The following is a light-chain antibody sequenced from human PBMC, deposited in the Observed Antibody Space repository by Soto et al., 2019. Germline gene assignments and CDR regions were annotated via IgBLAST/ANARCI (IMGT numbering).Light chain of an antibody. CDR1: SSDVGGYNY. Sequence: QSALTQPPSASGSPGQSVTISCTGTSSDVGGYNYVSWYQQHPDKAPKLIIYEASKRPSGVPDRFSGSKSGNTASLTVSGLQAEDEADYYCSSYTSSNTLEVFGVGTKLTVL. CDR2: EAS. CDR3: SSYTSSNTLEV. V-gene: IGLV2-8*01. J-gene: IGLJ1*01.